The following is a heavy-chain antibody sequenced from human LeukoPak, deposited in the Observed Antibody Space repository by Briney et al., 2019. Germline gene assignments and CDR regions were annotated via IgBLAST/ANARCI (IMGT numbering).Heavy chain of an antibody. CDR1: GFTFSSYW. Sequence: GGSLRLSCAASGFTFSSYWMHWVRQAPGKGLVWVSRINSDGSSTSYADSVKGRFTISRDNAKNTLYLQMNSLRAEDTAVYYCARDHYYDSSGYYRPDAFDIWGQGTMVTVSS. CDR2: INSDGSST. J-gene: IGHJ3*02. D-gene: IGHD3-22*01. V-gene: IGHV3-74*01. CDR3: ARDHYYDSSGYYRPDAFDI.